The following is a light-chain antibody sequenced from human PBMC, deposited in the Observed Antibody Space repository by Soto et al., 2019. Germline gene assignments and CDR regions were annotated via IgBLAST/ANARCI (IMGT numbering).Light chain of an antibody. J-gene: IGKJ4*01. Sequence: EIVLTQSPATLSLSPGERATLSCRASQSVGSYLAWFQQRPGQAPRLVIHDASKRATGIPARFSGSGSGTDFSLTISGLEPEDFAVYYCQNYNSAPLTFGGGTKVEIK. CDR2: DAS. V-gene: IGKV3-11*01. CDR3: QNYNSAPLT. CDR1: QSVGSY.